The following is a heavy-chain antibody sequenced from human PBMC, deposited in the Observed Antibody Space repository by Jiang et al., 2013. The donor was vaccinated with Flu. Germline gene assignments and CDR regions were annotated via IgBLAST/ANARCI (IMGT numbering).Heavy chain of an antibody. Sequence: GSGLVKPSETLSLTCAVSGGSISSYYWSWIRQPAGKGLEWIGRIYTSGSTNYNPSLKSRVTMSVDTSKNQFSLKLSSVTAADTAVYYCASTPVSMATIYYFDYWGQGTLVTVSS. J-gene: IGHJ4*02. CDR1: GGSISSYY. V-gene: IGHV4-4*07. CDR2: IYTSGST. CDR3: ASTPVSMATIYYFDY. D-gene: IGHD5-24*01.